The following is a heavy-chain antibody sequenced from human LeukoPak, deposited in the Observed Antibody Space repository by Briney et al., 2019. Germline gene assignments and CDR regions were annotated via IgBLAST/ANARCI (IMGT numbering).Heavy chain of an antibody. CDR1: GFTFSSYA. CDR2: ISGSGGST. D-gene: IGHD5-18*01. Sequence: PGGSRRLSCAASGFTFSSYAMSWVRQAPGKGLEWVSAISGSGGSTYYADSVKGRFTISRDNSKNTLYLQMNSLRAEDTAVYYCAKTSGALPSGYSCHLDYWGQGTLVTVSS. V-gene: IGHV3-23*01. CDR3: AKTSGALPSGYSCHLDY. J-gene: IGHJ4*02.